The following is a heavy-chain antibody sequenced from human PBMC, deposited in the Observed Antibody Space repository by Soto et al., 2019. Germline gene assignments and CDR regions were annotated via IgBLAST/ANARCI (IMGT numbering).Heavy chain of an antibody. D-gene: IGHD3-10*02. Sequence: KGLEWIGEINHSGSTNYNPSLKSRVTISVDTSKNQFSLKLSSVTAADTAVYYCACCFRLEVGIRVVRAVSAFLLNRSSDL. CDR2: INHSGST. J-gene: IGHJ2*01. V-gene: IGHV4-34*01. CDR3: ACCFRLEVGIRVVRAVSAFLLNRSSDL.